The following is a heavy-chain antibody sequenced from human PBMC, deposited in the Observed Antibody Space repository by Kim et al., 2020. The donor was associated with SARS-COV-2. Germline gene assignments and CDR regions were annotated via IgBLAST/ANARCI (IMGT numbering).Heavy chain of an antibody. CDR1: GYTFTSYG. V-gene: IGHV1-18*01. CDR3: ARDGLCSGGSCYWHYYYGMDV. Sequence: ASVKVSCKASGYTFTSYGISWVRQAPGQGLEWMGWISAYNGNTNYAQKLQGRVTMTTDTSTSTAYMELRSLRSDDTAVYYCARDGLCSGGSCYWHYYYGMDVWGQGTTVTVSS. D-gene: IGHD2-15*01. J-gene: IGHJ6*02. CDR2: ISAYNGNT.